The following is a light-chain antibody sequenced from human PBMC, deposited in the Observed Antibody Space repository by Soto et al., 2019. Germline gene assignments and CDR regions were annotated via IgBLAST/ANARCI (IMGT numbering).Light chain of an antibody. J-gene: IGLJ1*01. CDR3: GSWDSSLSAYV. V-gene: IGLV1-51*01. CDR1: SSNIGGNS. CDR2: DDD. Sequence: QSVMTQPPSVSAAPGQTVTISCSGSSSNIGGNSVSWYQQLPGTAPKLLIYDDDKRPSGIPDRFSGSKSGTSATLGITGFRTGDEAYYYCGSWDSSLSAYVFGTGTKLTVL.